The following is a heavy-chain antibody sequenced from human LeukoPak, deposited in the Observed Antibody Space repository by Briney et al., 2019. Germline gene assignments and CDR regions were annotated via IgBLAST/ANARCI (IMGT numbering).Heavy chain of an antibody. J-gene: IGHJ3*02. Sequence: ASVKVSCKASGYTFTSYYMHWVRQAPGQGLEWMGIINPSGGSTSYAQKFQGRVTMTRDMSTSTVYMELSSLRSEDTAVYYCASLSQSIVGANDAFDIWGQGTMVTVSS. CDR2: INPSGGST. CDR1: GYTFTSYY. D-gene: IGHD1-26*01. V-gene: IGHV1-46*01. CDR3: ASLSQSIVGANDAFDI.